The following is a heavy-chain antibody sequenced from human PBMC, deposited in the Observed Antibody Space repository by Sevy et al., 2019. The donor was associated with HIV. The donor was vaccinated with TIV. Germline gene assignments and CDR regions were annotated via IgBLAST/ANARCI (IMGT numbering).Heavy chain of an antibody. D-gene: IGHD3-3*01. J-gene: IGHJ4*01. CDR3: ARGVGAFAFFDF. CDR1: GYSFTTYW. CDR2: IWPADSDT. Sequence: GGSLKISCKAFGYSFTTYWIGWVRHMPGKGLEWMGIIWPADSDTRYSPSFEGQVAISADTSINTAYLQWRSLKASDTAMYYCARGVGAFAFFDFWGHGALVTVSS. V-gene: IGHV5-51*01.